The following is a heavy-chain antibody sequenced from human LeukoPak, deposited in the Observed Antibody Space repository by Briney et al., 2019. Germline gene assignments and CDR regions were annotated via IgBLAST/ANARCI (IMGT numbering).Heavy chain of an antibody. J-gene: IGHJ4*02. CDR2: ISAYNGNT. V-gene: IGHV1-18*01. D-gene: IGHD6-13*01. Sequence: ASVKVSYKASGYTFTSYGISWVRQAPGQGLKGMGWISAYNGNTNYAQKLQGRGTMTTDTSTSTAYMELRSLRSDDTAVYYCARVGHIAAAGTYDYWGQGTLVTVSS. CDR1: GYTFTSYG. CDR3: ARVGHIAAAGTYDY.